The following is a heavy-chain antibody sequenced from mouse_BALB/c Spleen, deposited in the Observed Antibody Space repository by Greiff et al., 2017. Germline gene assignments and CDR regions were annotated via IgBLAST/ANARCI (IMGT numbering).Heavy chain of an antibody. D-gene: IGHD1-1*01. CDR2: IDPANGNT. J-gene: IGHJ3*01. V-gene: IGHV14-3*02. CDR1: GFNITDTY. CDR3: ASDITTVVAKEFAD. Sequence: EVQLQESGAELVKPGASVKLSCTASGFNITDTYMHWVKQRPEQGLEWIGRIDPANGNTKYDPKFQGKATITADTSSNTAYLQLSSLTSEDTAVYYCASDITTVVAKEFADWGEGTLVTVSA.